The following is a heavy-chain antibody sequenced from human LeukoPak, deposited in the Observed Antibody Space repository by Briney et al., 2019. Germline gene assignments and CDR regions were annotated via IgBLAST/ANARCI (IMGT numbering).Heavy chain of an antibody. CDR1: GGSISSSSYY. CDR3: ARHDLAMVTMGAVFDY. D-gene: IGHD5-18*01. Sequence: PSETLSLTCTVSGGSISSSSYYWGWIRQPPGKGLEGIGSIYYSGSTYYNPSVKSRVTISVDRSKNELSLQLSSVTAADTAVYYCARHDLAMVTMGAVFDYWGQGTLVTVSS. V-gene: IGHV4-39*01. J-gene: IGHJ4*02. CDR2: IYYSGST.